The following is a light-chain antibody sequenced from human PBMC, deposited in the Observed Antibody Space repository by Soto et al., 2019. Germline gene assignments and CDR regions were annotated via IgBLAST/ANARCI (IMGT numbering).Light chain of an antibody. CDR3: QQYGSSPGT. J-gene: IGKJ2*01. V-gene: IGKV3-20*01. Sequence: DIVLTQSPGTLSLSPGERATLSCRAGQNVKNNYLAWYQQKPGQAPRLLIRGASSRAAGLPDRFSGSGSGTAFTLTISRLEPEDFAVYYCQQYGSSPGTFGQGTKLEIK. CDR1: QNVKNNY. CDR2: GAS.